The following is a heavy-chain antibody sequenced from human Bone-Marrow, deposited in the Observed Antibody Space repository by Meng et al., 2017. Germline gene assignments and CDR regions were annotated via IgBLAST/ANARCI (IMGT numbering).Heavy chain of an antibody. CDR2: INHSGST. D-gene: IGHD3-16*02. V-gene: IGHV4-34*01. Sequence: VQPQEWGVGLLKPSAPLPLPCAVYGGSFSGYYWSWIRQPPGKGLEWIGEINHSGSTNYNPSLKSRVTISVDTSKNQFSLKLSSVTAADTAVYYCARGPYDYVWGSYRPLGIGTFDYWGQGTLVTVSS. CDR1: GGSFSGYY. J-gene: IGHJ4*02. CDR3: ARGPYDYVWGSYRPLGIGTFDY.